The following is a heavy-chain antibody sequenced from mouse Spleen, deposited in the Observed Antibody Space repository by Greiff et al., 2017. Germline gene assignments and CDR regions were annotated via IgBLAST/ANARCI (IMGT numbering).Heavy chain of an antibody. CDR3: ARESPFTTVDWYFDV. CDR2: ISYDGSN. D-gene: IGHD1-1*01. Sequence: VQLQQSGPGLVKPSQSLSLTCSVTGYSITSGYYWNWIRQFPGNKLEWMGYISYDGSNNYNPSLKNRISITRDTSKNQFFLKLNSVTTEDTATYYCARESPFTTVDWYFDVWGAGTTVTVSS. CDR1: GYSITSGYY. V-gene: IGHV3-6*01. J-gene: IGHJ1*01.